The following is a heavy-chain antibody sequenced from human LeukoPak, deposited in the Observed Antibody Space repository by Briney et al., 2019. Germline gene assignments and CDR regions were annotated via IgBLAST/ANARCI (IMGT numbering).Heavy chain of an antibody. CDR2: INHSGST. CDR1: GGSFSGYY. Sequence: PSETLSLTCAVYGGSFSGYYWSWIRQPPGKGLEWIGEINHSGSTNYNPSLKSRVTISVDTSKNQFSLKLSSVTAADTAVYYCARGLPNCSGGSSYYYYYYMDVWGKGTTVTVSS. D-gene: IGHD2-15*01. V-gene: IGHV4-34*01. CDR3: ARGLPNCSGGSSYYYYYYMDV. J-gene: IGHJ6*03.